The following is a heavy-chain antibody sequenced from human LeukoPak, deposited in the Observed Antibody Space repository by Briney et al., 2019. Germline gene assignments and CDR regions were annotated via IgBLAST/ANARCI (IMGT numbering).Heavy chain of an antibody. J-gene: IGHJ4*02. Sequence: PSETLSLTCTVSGYSISSGYYWGWIRQPPGKGLEWIGSIYHSGSTYYNPSLKSRVTISVDTSKNQFSLKLSSVTAADTAVYYCASVSIYSNYYYYFDYWGQGTLVTVSP. CDR1: GYSISSGYY. D-gene: IGHD4-11*01. CDR3: ASVSIYSNYYYYFDY. V-gene: IGHV4-38-2*02. CDR2: IYHSGST.